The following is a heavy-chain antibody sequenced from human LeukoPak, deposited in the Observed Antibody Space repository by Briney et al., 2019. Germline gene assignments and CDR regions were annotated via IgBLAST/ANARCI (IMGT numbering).Heavy chain of an antibody. CDR3: ARDRQDIVLMVYNDY. CDR2: ISSSSSTI. J-gene: IGHJ4*02. Sequence: PGGSLRLSCAASGFTFSSYSMNWVRQAPGKGLEWVSYISSSSSTIYYADSVKGRFTISRDNAKNSLYLQMNSLRAEDTAVYYCARDRQDIVLMVYNDYWSQGTLVTVSS. V-gene: IGHV3-48*01. CDR1: GFTFSSYS. D-gene: IGHD2-8*01.